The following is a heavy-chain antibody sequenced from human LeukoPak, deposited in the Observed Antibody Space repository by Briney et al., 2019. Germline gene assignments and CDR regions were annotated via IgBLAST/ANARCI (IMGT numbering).Heavy chain of an antibody. CDR2: IYPSGST. D-gene: IGHD4-17*01. J-gene: IGHJ4*02. Sequence: PSETLSLTCIVSGDSIRGYYWSWIRQPPGKGLEWIGYIYPSGSTNYNPSLQSRVTLSVESSKNHISLILSSVTAADTAVYYCARHKGGDYYLALGFWGQGTWSPSPQ. V-gene: IGHV4-4*09. CDR1: GDSIRGYY. CDR3: ARHKGGDYYLALGF.